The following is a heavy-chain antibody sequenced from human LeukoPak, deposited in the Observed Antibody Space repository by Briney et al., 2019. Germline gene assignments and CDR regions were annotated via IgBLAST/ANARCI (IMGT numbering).Heavy chain of an antibody. J-gene: IGHJ4*02. V-gene: IGHV1-69*13. CDR1: GYTFTSYD. Sequence: GASVKVSCKASGYTFTSYDISWVRQATGQGLEWMGGIIPIFGTANYAQKFQGRVTITADESTSTAYMELSSLRSEDTAVYYCASSIAYCGGDCYLDYWGQGTLVTVSS. D-gene: IGHD2-21*02. CDR3: ASSIAYCGGDCYLDY. CDR2: IIPIFGTA.